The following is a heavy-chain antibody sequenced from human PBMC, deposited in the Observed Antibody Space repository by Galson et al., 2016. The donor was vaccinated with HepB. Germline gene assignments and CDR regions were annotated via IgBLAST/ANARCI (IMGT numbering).Heavy chain of an antibody. CDR2: IDGSGHTT. J-gene: IGHJ4*02. CDR3: GKGVGPNTCLDY. CDR1: GFSFSSYA. D-gene: IGHD1-26*01. V-gene: IGHV3-23*01. Sequence: SLRLSCAAAGFSFSSYAMSWVRQAPGKGLEWVAGIDGSGHTTYYVDSVKGRFTISRDNSKNTLYLQMNSLRVDDTAIYYCGKGVGPNTCLDYWGQGTLVTVSS.